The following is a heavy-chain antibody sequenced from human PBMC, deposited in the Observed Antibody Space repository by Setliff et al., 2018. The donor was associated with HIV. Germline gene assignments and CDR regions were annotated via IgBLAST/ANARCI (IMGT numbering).Heavy chain of an antibody. Sequence: SETLSLTCTVSGGSMKTFDWGWIRQPPGKGLELIGYSRNSGCTNCNPSLQSRVTISVDTSKSQFSLTLRSVTAADTAVYYCGRDYWGSMDYWGQGILVT. V-gene: IGHV4-59*01. CDR2: SRNSGCT. D-gene: IGHD7-27*01. CDR3: GRDYWGSMDY. CDR1: GGSMKTFD. J-gene: IGHJ4*02.